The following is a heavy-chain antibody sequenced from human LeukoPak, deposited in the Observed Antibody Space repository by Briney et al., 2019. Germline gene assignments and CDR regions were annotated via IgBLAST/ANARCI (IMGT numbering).Heavy chain of an antibody. V-gene: IGHV4-34*01. CDR1: GGSFSGYY. Sequence: PSETLSLTCAVYGGSFSGYYWSWIRQPPGKGLEWIGEINHSGSTNYNPSLKSRVTISVDTSKNQFSLKLSSVTAADTAVYYCGRGRIGRFGGFDYWGQGTLVTVSS. CDR2: INHSGST. J-gene: IGHJ4*02. D-gene: IGHD3-10*01. CDR3: GRGRIGRFGGFDY.